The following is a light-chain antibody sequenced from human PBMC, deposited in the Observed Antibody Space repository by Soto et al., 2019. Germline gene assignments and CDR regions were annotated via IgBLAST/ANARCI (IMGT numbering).Light chain of an antibody. CDR3: QQYGSSPWT. J-gene: IGKJ1*01. Sequence: EIVLTQSPGTLSLSPGEGATLSCRASQSISSAHLAWYQQKPGQAPRLLIYVASSRASGIPDRFSGSGSGADFTLTISRLEPEDFAVYYCQQYGSSPWTFGQGTKVDIK. V-gene: IGKV3-20*01. CDR2: VAS. CDR1: QSISSAH.